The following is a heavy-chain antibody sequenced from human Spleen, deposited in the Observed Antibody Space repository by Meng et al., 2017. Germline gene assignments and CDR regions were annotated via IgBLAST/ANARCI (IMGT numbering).Heavy chain of an antibody. D-gene: IGHD6-13*01. Sequence: LTCAASVFTSSSYDMHWVCQATGKGLEWVSGIVTGVDTYYPGSVKGRFTFSRENARNPLSLQMNSLRAGETAVYYCAKDRNRIEAGSTTYYYGMDVWGQGTTVTVSS. CDR2: IVTGVDT. V-gene: IGHV3-13*01. CDR1: VFTSSSYD. J-gene: IGHJ6*02. CDR3: AKDRNRIEAGSTTYYYGMDV.